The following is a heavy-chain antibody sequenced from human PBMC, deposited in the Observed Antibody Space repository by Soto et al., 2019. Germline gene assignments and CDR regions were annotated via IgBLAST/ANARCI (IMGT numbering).Heavy chain of an antibody. D-gene: IGHD6-19*01. CDR3: ARINGYSSGWIDY. Sequence: EVQLLESGGGLVQPGGSLRLSCAASGFTFSSYAMSWVRQAPGKGLEWVSAISGSGGSTYYADSVKGRFTISRDNSKNTLYLQMNSLRAEDTAVYYCARINGYSSGWIDYWGQGTLVTVSS. J-gene: IGHJ4*02. V-gene: IGHV3-23*01. CDR1: GFTFSSYA. CDR2: ISGSGGST.